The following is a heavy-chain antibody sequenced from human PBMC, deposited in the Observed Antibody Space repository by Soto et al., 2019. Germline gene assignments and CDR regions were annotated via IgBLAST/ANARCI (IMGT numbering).Heavy chain of an antibody. CDR3: ARDLMYYYGSGSYFDY. CDR1: GFTFSSYW. J-gene: IGHJ4*02. CDR2: IKQDGSEK. V-gene: IGHV3-7*03. D-gene: IGHD3-10*01. Sequence: GGSLRLSCAASGFTFSSYWMSWVRQAPGKGLEWVANIKQDGSEKYYVDSVKGRFTISRDNAKNSLYLQMNSLRAEDTAVYYCARDLMYYYGSGSYFDYWGQGTLVPVSS.